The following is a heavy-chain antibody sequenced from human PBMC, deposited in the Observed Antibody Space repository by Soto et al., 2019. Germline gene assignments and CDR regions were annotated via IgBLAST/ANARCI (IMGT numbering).Heavy chain of an antibody. CDR3: ARARVPDYGDYADWFDP. V-gene: IGHV3-30-3*01. CDR1: GFTFSSYA. CDR2: ISYDGSNK. J-gene: IGHJ5*02. Sequence: VQLVESGGGLVKPGGSLRLSCAASGFTFSSYAMHWVRQAPGKGLEWVAVISYDGSNKYYADSVKGRFTISRDNSKNTLYLQMNSLRAEDTAVYYCARARVPDYGDYADWFDPWGQGTLVTVSS. D-gene: IGHD4-17*01.